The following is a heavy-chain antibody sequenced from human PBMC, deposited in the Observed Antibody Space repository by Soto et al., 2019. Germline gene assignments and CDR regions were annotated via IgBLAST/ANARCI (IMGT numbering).Heavy chain of an antibody. Sequence: PGESLKISCKGSGYSFTTYWIGWVRQMPGKGLEWMGIIYPGDSDTRYSPSFQGQVTISADKSISTAYLQWSSLKASDTAMYYCASLDHVDYSNSFPISWGQGTLVTVSS. CDR1: GYSFTTYW. CDR3: ASLDHVDYSNSFPIS. D-gene: IGHD6-6*01. CDR2: IYPGDSDT. J-gene: IGHJ5*02. V-gene: IGHV5-51*01.